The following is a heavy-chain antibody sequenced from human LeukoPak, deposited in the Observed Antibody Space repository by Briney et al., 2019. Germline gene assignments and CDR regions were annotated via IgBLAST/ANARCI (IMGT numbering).Heavy chain of an antibody. CDR2: IWYDGSNK. CDR1: GFTFSAYG. D-gene: IGHD3-10*01. Sequence: GGSRRLSCAASGFTFSAYGMHWVRQAPGKGPEWVAVIWYDGSNKYYADSVKGRFSISRDNSKSPLYLQMNRLRAEDTAVYYCARDRARFGVNAGFDVWGQGTTVSVSS. J-gene: IGHJ3*01. V-gene: IGHV3-33*01. CDR3: ARDRARFGVNAGFDV.